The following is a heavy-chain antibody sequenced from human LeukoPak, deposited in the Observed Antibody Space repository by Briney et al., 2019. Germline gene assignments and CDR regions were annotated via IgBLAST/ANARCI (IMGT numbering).Heavy chain of an antibody. D-gene: IGHD6-13*01. CDR3: ARGGAAAGNYYYYGMDV. J-gene: IGHJ6*02. V-gene: IGHV3-74*01. CDR2: INNEGSST. CDR1: GFTFNNYW. Sequence: PGGSLRLSCEASGFTFNNYWMNWVRQAPGKGLVWVSRINNEGSSTSYADSVKGRFTISRDNAKNSLYLQMNSLRAEDTAVYYCARGGAAAGNYYYYGMDVWGQGTTVTVSS.